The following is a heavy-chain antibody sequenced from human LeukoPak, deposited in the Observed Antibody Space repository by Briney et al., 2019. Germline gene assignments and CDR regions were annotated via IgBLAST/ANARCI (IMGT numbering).Heavy chain of an antibody. V-gene: IGHV3-23*01. J-gene: IGHJ4*02. Sequence: GGSLRLSCAASGFTFSSYAMSWVRQAPGKGLEWVSAISGSGGSTYYADSVKGRFTISRDNSKNTLYLQMNSLRAEDTAVYYCAREGGSYYYGSGSYHGEPVDYWGQGTLVTVSS. D-gene: IGHD3-10*01. CDR2: ISGSGGST. CDR3: AREGGSYYYGSGSYHGEPVDY. CDR1: GFTFSSYA.